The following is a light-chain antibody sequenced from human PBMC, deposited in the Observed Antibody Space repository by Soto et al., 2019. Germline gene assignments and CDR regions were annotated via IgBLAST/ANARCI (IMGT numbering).Light chain of an antibody. CDR1: QGIRND. CDR2: AAS. J-gene: IGKJ4*01. V-gene: IGKV1-6*01. CDR3: LQDYNYPLT. Sequence: IQMTQYPSTLSASVGDRATITCRASQGIRNDLGWFQQKPGKAPKLLIYAASSLQSGVPSRFSGSGSGTDFTLTISSLQPEDFATYYCLQDYNYPLTVGGGTQGEIK.